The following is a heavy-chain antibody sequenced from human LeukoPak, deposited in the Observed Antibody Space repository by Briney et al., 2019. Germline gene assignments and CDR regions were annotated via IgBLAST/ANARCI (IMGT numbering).Heavy chain of an antibody. D-gene: IGHD5-12*01. CDR1: GGSISSGGYY. J-gene: IGHJ4*02. CDR2: IYYSGST. CDR3: ARAPPSGYDLGAHFDY. V-gene: IGHV4-31*03. Sequence: PSETLSLTCTVSGGSISSGGYYWSWIRQHPGKGLEWIGYIYYSGSTYYNPSLKSRVTISVDTSKNQFSLKLSSVTAADTAVYYCARAPPSGYDLGAHFDYGGQGTLVTVSS.